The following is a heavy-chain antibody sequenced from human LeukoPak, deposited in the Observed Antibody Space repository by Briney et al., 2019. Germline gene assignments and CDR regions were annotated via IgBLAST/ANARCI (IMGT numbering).Heavy chain of an antibody. J-gene: IGHJ1*01. CDR2: IFHDGTT. CDR1: GGSISSSNW. D-gene: IGHD3-22*01. V-gene: IGHV4-4*02. CDR3: ARLGLYDSSGYYYV. Sequence: SGTLSLTCAVSGGSISSSNWWSWVRQPPGMGLEWIGDIFHDGTTNFNPSLKSRPTISTDKSKNQFSLKLSSVTAADTAVYFCARLGLYDSSGYYYVWGQGPLVTVSS.